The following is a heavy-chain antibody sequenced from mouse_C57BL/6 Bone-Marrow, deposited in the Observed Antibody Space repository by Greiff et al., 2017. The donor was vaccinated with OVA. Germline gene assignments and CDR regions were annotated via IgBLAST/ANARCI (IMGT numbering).Heavy chain of an antibody. CDR1: GYTFTSYG. Sequence: VMLVESGAELARPGASVKLSCKASGYTFTSYGISWVKQRTGQGLEWIGEIYPRSGNTYYNEKFKGKATLTADKSSSTAYMELRSLTSEDSAVYLCANYSVRFAYWGQGTLVTVSA. CDR2: IYPRSGNT. J-gene: IGHJ3*01. D-gene: IGHD2-12*01. CDR3: ANYSVRFAY. V-gene: IGHV1-81*01.